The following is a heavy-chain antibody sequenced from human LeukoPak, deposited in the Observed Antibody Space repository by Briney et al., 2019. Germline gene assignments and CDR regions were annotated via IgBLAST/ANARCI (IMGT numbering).Heavy chain of an antibody. D-gene: IGHD2-2*01. Sequence: SQTLSLTCAISGDSFSSNSAAWNWIRQSPSRGLEWLGRTYYRSKWYNDYAVSVKSRITVNPDTSKNQFSLHLNSVTPEDTAVYYCARRLTQYDCFDPWGQGILVTVSS. V-gene: IGHV6-1*01. CDR2: TYYRSKWYN. J-gene: IGHJ5*02. CDR3: ARRLTQYDCFDP. CDR1: GDSFSSNSAA.